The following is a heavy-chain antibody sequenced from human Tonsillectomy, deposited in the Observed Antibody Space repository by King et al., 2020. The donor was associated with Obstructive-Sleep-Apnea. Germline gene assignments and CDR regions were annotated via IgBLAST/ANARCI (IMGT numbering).Heavy chain of an antibody. CDR3: VREPEYSSGWDSPAFDL. CDR1: GFTFGTYW. J-gene: IGHJ3*01. D-gene: IGHD6-19*01. CDR2: IKQDGSEK. V-gene: IGHV3-7*03. Sequence: VQLVESGGGLVQPGGSQRLSCRVSGFTFGTYWMSWVRQAPGKGLEWVANIKQDGSEKYYVDSVKGRFTISRDNAKNALFLQLNSLRAEDTAVYYCVREPEYSSGWDSPAFDLWGQGTLVTVSS.